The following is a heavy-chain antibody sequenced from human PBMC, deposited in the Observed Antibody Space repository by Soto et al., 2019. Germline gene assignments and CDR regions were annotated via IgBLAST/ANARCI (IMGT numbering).Heavy chain of an antibody. CDR1: GFTFRWFG. D-gene: IGHD5-18*01. CDR2: INPDGSAT. Sequence: GGSLRLSCAGSGFTFRWFGMHWVRQAPGKGLVWVSRINPDGSATNYADSVKGRFTISRDNAKNTLYLQMNSLRAEDTAVFYCGRGGSDSPMAPGYWGQGTLVTVSS. V-gene: IGHV3-74*01. J-gene: IGHJ4*02. CDR3: GRGGSDSPMAPGY.